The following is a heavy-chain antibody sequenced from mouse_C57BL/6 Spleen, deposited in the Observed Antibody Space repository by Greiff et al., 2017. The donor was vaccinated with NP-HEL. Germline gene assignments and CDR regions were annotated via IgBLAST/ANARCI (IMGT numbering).Heavy chain of an antibody. J-gene: IGHJ4*01. CDR2: IYPGDGDT. V-gene: IGHV1-82*01. D-gene: IGHD2-10*02. CDR3: ARSRAYGPNY. CDR1: GYAFSSSW. Sequence: VQLQQPGPELVKPGASVKISCKASGYAFSSSWMNWVKQRPGKGLEWIGRIYPGDGDTNYNGKFKGKATLTADKSSSTAYMQLSSLTSEDSAVYFCARSRAYGPNYWGQGTSVTVSS.